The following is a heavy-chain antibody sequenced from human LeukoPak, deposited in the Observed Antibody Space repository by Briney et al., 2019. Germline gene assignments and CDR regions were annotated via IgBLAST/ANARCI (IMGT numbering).Heavy chain of an antibody. J-gene: IGHJ3*02. CDR2: IYTSGIT. D-gene: IGHD2-8*02. Sequence: SETLSLTCAVYGGSFSGYYWTWIRQPAGKGLEWIGRIYTSGITDYNPSLKSRVTMSVDTSKNQFSLKLTSVTAADTAMYYCARGPGARSAEAFDIWGQGTMVTVSS. V-gene: IGHV4-59*10. CDR3: ARGPGARSAEAFDI. CDR1: GGSFSGYY.